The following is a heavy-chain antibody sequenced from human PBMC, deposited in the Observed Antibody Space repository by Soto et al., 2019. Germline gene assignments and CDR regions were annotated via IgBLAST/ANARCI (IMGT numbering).Heavy chain of an antibody. V-gene: IGHV1-18*01. CDR3: ARDLDPSGSYYTNY. D-gene: IGHD3-10*01. Sequence: QVQLVQSGAEVKKPGASVTVSCKTSGYTFSTIGITWVRQAPGQGLEWMGWISPHKGDTYYAQRLQGRVTMTPDTSTSTAYMELSGLRSDDTAVYFCARDLDPSGSYYTNYWGQGTLVTVSS. J-gene: IGHJ4*02. CDR2: ISPHKGDT. CDR1: GYTFSTIG.